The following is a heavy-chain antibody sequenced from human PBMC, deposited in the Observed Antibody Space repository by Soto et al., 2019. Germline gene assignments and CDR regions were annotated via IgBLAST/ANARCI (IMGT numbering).Heavy chain of an antibody. CDR3: AKARGAMIYAISVYGMDV. D-gene: IGHD2-8*01. J-gene: IGHJ6*02. CDR2: ISGSADST. V-gene: IGHV3-23*01. CDR1: GFSFSSFA. Sequence: EVQLLESGGGFIHPGGSLRLSCAASGFSFSSFAMNWVRQAPGKGLEWVSIISGSADSTFYADSVKGRFTISRDNSKSTLHLQIISVRAEDTAVYYCAKARGAMIYAISVYGMDVWGQGTTVTVSS.